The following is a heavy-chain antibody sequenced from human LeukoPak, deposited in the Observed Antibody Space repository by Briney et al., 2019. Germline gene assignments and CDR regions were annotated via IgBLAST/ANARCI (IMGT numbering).Heavy chain of an antibody. CDR2: IKQDGSEK. J-gene: IGHJ4*02. CDR3: AREGRNYYDY. D-gene: IGHD2-15*01. CDR1: GFTFSSYW. Sequence: GGSLRLSCAASGFTFSSYWMSWVRQAPGKGLEWVSTIKQDGSEKYHVDSVKGRFTISRDNAKNSLYLQMNSLRAEDTAVYYCAREGRNYYDYWGQGTLVTVSS. V-gene: IGHV3-7*01.